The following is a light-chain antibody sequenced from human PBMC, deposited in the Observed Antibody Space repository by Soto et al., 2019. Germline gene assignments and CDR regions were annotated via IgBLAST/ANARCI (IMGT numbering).Light chain of an antibody. CDR1: QSVSKMY. Sequence: EIVLTQSPGTLSLSPGERATLSCRASQSVSKMYLAWYQQKPGQAPRLLIYGASSRATGIPDRFSGSGSGTEFTLTISRLEPEDFAVYYCQQYDGSLFTFGPGTKVDVK. J-gene: IGKJ3*01. CDR3: QQYDGSLFT. V-gene: IGKV3-20*01. CDR2: GAS.